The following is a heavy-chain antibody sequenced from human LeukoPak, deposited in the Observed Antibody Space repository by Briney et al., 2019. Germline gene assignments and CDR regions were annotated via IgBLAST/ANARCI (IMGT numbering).Heavy chain of an antibody. J-gene: IGHJ4*02. CDR2: ISRSSNYI. D-gene: IGHD4-11*01. Sequence: GGSLRLSCAASGFTFSSYAMNWVRQAPGKGLEWVSSISRSSNYIYYADSVKGRFTISRDNAKNSLYLQMNSLRAEDTAVYYCARELTYSDYWGQGTLVTVSS. CDR3: ARELTYSDY. CDR1: GFTFSSYA. V-gene: IGHV3-21*01.